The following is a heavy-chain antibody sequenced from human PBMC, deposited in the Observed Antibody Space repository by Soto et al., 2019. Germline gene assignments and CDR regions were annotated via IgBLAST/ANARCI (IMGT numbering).Heavy chain of an antibody. Sequence: QVQLVQSGAEVKKPGSSVKVSCKASGGTFSSYAIGWVRQAPGQGLEWMGGIIPIFGTANYAQKFQGRVTITADESTSTAYMELSSLRSEDTAVYYCARYKLGYCSGGSCSPYYYYYGMDVWGQGTTVTVSS. CDR2: IIPIFGTA. D-gene: IGHD2-15*01. CDR3: ARYKLGYCSGGSCSPYYYYYGMDV. J-gene: IGHJ6*02. CDR1: GGTFSSYA. V-gene: IGHV1-69*01.